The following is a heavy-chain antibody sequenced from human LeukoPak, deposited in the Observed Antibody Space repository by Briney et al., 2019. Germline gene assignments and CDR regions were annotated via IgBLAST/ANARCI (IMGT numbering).Heavy chain of an antibody. CDR3: ARRGSSSGWWNVDY. Sequence: SETLSLTCTVSGGSISSGSYYWSWIRQPAGKGLEWIGRIYTSGSTNYNPSLKSRVTISVDRSKNQFSLKLSSVTAADTAVYYCARRGSSSGWWNVDYWGQGTLVTVSS. CDR1: GGSISSGSYY. J-gene: IGHJ4*02. CDR2: IYTSGST. V-gene: IGHV4-61*02. D-gene: IGHD6-19*01.